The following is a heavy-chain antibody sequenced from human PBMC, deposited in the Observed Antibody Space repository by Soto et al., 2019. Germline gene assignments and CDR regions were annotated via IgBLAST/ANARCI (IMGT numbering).Heavy chain of an antibody. J-gene: IGHJ4*02. V-gene: IGHV3-64*01. CDR3: ARARYSSDWLPFEY. CDR1: GFTFSSYA. Sequence: GGSLRLSCAASGFTFSSYAIHWVRQAPGKGLEFVSAISSNGDNTYYANSVKGRFTISRDSSKNTLYLQMGSLRAEDMAVYYCARARYSSDWLPFEYWSQGTLVTVSS. D-gene: IGHD6-19*01. CDR2: ISSNGDNT.